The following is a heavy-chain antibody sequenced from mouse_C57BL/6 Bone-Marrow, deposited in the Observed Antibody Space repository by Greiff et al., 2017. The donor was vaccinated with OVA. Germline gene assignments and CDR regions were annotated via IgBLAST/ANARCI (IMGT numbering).Heavy chain of an antibody. D-gene: IGHD3-3*01. CDR2: IDPSDSYT. Sequence: QVQLKQPGAELVMPGASVKLSCKASGYTFTSYWMHWVKQRPGQGLEWIGEIDPSDSYTNYNQKFKGKSTLTVDKSSSTAYMQLSSLTSEDSAVYYCAREGLEGAMDYWGQGTSVTVSS. CDR1: GYTFTSYW. J-gene: IGHJ4*01. V-gene: IGHV1-69*01. CDR3: AREGLEGAMDY.